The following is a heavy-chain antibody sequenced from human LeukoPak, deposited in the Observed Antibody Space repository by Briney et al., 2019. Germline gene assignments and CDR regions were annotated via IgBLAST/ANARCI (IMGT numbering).Heavy chain of an antibody. CDR1: GGSFSGYY. CDR3: ARVRQEPEGVSGSYFDY. D-gene: IGHD3-10*01. Sequence: SETLSLTCAVYGGSFSGYYWSWIRQPPGKGLEWIGEINHSGSTNYNPSLKSRVTISVDTSKNQFSLKLSSVTAADTAVYYCARVRQEPEGVSGSYFDYWGQGTLVTVSS. V-gene: IGHV4-34*01. CDR2: INHSGST. J-gene: IGHJ4*02.